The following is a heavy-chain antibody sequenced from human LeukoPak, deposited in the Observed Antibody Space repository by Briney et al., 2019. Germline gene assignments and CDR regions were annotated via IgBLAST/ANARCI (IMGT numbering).Heavy chain of an antibody. D-gene: IGHD6-13*01. J-gene: IGHJ2*01. CDR2: IGTAGEI. Sequence: GGSLRLSSAASGFTFRSYDMHWVRQATGKGLEWVSGIGTAGEIYYPGSVKGRFTISRENAKNSLYLQMNSLRAGDTAVYYCARAAYSSTWYSRYFDLWGRGTLVTVSS. CDR1: GFTFRSYD. V-gene: IGHV3-13*01. CDR3: ARAAYSSTWYSRYFDL.